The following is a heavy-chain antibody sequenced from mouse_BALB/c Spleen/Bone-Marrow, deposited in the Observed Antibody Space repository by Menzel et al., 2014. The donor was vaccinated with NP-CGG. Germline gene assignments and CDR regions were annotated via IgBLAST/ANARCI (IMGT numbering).Heavy chain of an antibody. CDR1: GFSLTSYG. CDR2: IWRGGST. J-gene: IGHJ3*01. Sequence: QVQLQQSGPSLVQPSQSLSITCTVSGFSLTSYGVHWVRQSQGKGLEWLGVIWRGGSTDYNAAFMSRLSITKDNSKSQVFFKMNSLQADDTAIYYCAKNGGYDGWFAYWGQGTLVTVSA. V-gene: IGHV2-5-1*01. D-gene: IGHD2-14*01. CDR3: AKNGGYDGWFAY.